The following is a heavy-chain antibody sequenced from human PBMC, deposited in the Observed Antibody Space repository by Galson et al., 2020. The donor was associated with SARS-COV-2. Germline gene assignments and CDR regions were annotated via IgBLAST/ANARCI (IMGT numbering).Heavy chain of an antibody. J-gene: IGHJ5*02. Sequence: GASLKISCAASGFTVSNYNMNWVRQAPGKGLEWISSISTSSSTIYYAESVRGRFTISRDSAKNSLYLQMNSLRDEDTAVYYCAREGRAAVTIWLDPWGQETLVTVSS. D-gene: IGHD6-13*01. CDR1: GFTVSNYN. V-gene: IGHV3-48*02. CDR3: AREGRAAVTIWLDP. CDR2: ISTSSSTI.